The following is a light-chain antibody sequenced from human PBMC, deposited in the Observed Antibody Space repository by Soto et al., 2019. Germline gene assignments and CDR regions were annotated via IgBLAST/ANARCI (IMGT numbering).Light chain of an antibody. J-gene: IGLJ1*01. CDR1: SSDVGTYDF. CDR2: DVS. Sequence: QSALTQPRSVSGSPGQSVTISCTGTSSDVGTYDFVSWYQQHPGKAPRLMIFDVSERPSGVPDRFSGSKSGNTASLTISGLQAEDEADYYCCTSYEGGGRYVFGTGTKVTVL. V-gene: IGLV2-11*01. CDR3: CTSYEGGGRYV.